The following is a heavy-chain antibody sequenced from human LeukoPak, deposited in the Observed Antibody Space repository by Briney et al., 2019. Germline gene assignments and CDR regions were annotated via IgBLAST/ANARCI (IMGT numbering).Heavy chain of an antibody. CDR2: ISAGNGNT. J-gene: IGHJ4*02. Sequence: ASVKVSCKASGYTFTSYAIHWVRQAPGQRLEWMGWISAGNGNTKYSQNFQGRVAFISNTSATTAFMELSSLRSEDAAVYYCARDSGSGSNDYWGQGTLVTVSS. V-gene: IGHV1-3*01. D-gene: IGHD1-26*01. CDR1: GYTFTSYA. CDR3: ARDSGSGSNDY.